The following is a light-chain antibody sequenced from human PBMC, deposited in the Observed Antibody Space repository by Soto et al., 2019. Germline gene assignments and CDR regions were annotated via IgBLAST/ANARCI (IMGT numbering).Light chain of an antibody. Sequence: QSALTQPASVSGSPGQSITISCTGTSSDVGSYNLVSWYQQHPGKAPKLMIYEGSKRPSGVSNRFSGSKSGNTASLTISGLQAEDEADYYCCSYAGNSTSYVFGTRTKLTVL. V-gene: IGLV2-23*01. CDR3: CSYAGNSTSYV. CDR2: EGS. J-gene: IGLJ1*01. CDR1: SSDVGSYNL.